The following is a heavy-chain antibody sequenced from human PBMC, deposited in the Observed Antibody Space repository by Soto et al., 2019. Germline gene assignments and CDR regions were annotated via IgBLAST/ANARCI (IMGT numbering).Heavy chain of an antibody. CDR2: IRSKANSYAT. Sequence: GGSLRLSCAASGFTFSGSAMHWVRRASGKGLEWVGRIRSKANSYATAYAASVKGRFTISRDDSKNTAYLQMNSLKTEDTAVYYCTKYSGYPTLYYYYYMDVWGKGTTVTVSS. CDR3: TKYSGYPTLYYYYYMDV. V-gene: IGHV3-73*01. CDR1: GFTFSGSA. D-gene: IGHD5-12*01. J-gene: IGHJ6*03.